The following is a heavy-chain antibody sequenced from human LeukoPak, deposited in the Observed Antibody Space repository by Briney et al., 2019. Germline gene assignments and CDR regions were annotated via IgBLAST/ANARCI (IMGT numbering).Heavy chain of an antibody. Sequence: SETLSLTCTVSGDSVTNDFFWGWVRQPPGKELEWIGSFCLGRDTYYRPSLKSRVTISVDASKNQFSLNLNSVTAADTAVYYCARWASISRQPGGFFDHWGQGTLVTVSS. D-gene: IGHD3-16*01. J-gene: IGHJ4*02. CDR3: ARWASISRQPGGFFDH. CDR1: GDSVTNDFF. V-gene: IGHV4-38-2*02. CDR2: FCLGRDT.